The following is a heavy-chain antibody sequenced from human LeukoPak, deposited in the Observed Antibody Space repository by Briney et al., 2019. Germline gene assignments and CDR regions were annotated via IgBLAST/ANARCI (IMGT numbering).Heavy chain of an antibody. D-gene: IGHD3-22*01. Sequence: SETLSLTCAVYGGSFSGYYWRWIRQPPGKGLEWIGEINHSGSTNYNPSLKSRVTISVDTSKNQFSLKLSSVTAADTAVYYCARVGGYDSSGYCDYWGQGTLVTVSS. V-gene: IGHV4-34*01. CDR2: INHSGST. CDR1: GGSFSGYY. CDR3: ARVGGYDSSGYCDY. J-gene: IGHJ4*02.